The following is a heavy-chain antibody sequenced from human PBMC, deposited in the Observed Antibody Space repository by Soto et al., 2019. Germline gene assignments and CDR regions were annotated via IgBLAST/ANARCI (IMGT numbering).Heavy chain of an antibody. Sequence: GESLKISCKGSGYSFTSYWISWVRQMPGKGLEWMGRIDPSDSYTNYSPSFQGHVTISADKSISTAYLQWSSLKASDTAMYYCASSGWYNGYYFDYWGQGTLVTVSS. CDR2: IDPSDSYT. J-gene: IGHJ4*02. V-gene: IGHV5-10-1*01. CDR1: GYSFTSYW. CDR3: ASSGWYNGYYFDY. D-gene: IGHD6-19*01.